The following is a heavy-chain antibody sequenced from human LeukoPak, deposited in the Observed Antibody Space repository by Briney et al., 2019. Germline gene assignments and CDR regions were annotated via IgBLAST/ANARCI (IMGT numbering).Heavy chain of an antibody. CDR2: ISSSSSYI. V-gene: IGHV3-21*01. D-gene: IGHD3-10*01. J-gene: IGHJ3*02. CDR3: ARSSGSGNPAFDI. CDR1: GFTFSSYS. Sequence: PGGSLRLSCAASGFTFSSYSMNWVRQAPGKGLEWVSSISSSSSYIYYADSVKGRFTISRDNAKNSLYLQMNSLRAEDTAVYYCARSSGSGNPAFDIWGQGTMVTVPS.